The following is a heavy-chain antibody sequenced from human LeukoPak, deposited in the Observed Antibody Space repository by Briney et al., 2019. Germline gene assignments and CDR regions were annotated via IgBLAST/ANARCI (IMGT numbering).Heavy chain of an antibody. J-gene: IGHJ3*02. CDR2: ISGSGGST. V-gene: IGHV3-23*01. Sequence: GGFLRLSCAASGFTFSSYAMSWVRQAPGKGLEWVSAISGSGGSTYYADSVKGRFTISRDNSKNTLFLQMNSLRAEDTAVYYCAKYSRVVVISPDAFDIWGQGTMVTVSS. CDR1: GFTFSSYA. CDR3: AKYSRVVVISPDAFDI. D-gene: IGHD3-22*01.